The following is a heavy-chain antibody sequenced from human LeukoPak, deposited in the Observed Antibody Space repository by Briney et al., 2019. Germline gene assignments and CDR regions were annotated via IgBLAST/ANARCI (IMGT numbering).Heavy chain of an antibody. Sequence: PSETLSLTCTVSGGSINSGSYYWSWIRQHPGKGLEWLGYIYYRGDTNYNPSLKRRVTISLDTSKNQFSLKVKSVTAADTAVYYCASAGYSSGWYHYWGQGTRVTVSS. CDR2: IYYRGDT. D-gene: IGHD6-13*01. V-gene: IGHV4-31*03. J-gene: IGHJ4*02. CDR3: ASAGYSSGWYHY. CDR1: GGSINSGSYY.